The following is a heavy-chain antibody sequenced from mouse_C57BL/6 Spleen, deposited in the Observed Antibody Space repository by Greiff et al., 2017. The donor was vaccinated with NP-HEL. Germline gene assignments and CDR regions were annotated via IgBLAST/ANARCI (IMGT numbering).Heavy chain of an antibody. CDR1: GYTFTDYY. CDR2: INPNNCGT. J-gene: IGHJ2*01. CDR3: AKSDSNYVPFDY. V-gene: IGHV1-26*01. D-gene: IGHD2-5*01. Sequence: VQLQQSGPELVKPGASVKISCKASGYTFTDYYMNWVKQSHGKSLEWIGDINPNNCGTSYNQKFKGKATLTVDKSSSTAYMELRSLTSEDSAVYYCAKSDSNYVPFDYWGHGTTLTVSS.